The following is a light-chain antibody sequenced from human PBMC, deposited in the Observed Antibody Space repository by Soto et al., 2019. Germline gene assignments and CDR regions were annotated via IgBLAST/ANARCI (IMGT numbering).Light chain of an antibody. CDR3: SSYAGSSTWV. J-gene: IGLJ3*02. V-gene: IGLV2-8*01. Sequence: QSVPTQPPSASGSPGQSATISCTGTSGDVGGYNYVSWYQQYPGKAPKLMIYEVSKRPSGVPDRFSGSKSGNTASLTVSGLQAEDEADYYCSSYAGSSTWVFGGGTKLTVL. CDR2: EVS. CDR1: SGDVGGYNY.